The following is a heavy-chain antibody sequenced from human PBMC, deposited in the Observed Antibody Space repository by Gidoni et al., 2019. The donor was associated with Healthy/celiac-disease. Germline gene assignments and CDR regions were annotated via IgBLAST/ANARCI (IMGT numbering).Heavy chain of an antibody. CDR3: ARGGRFLEWLLLSAGWAGLDV. Sequence: QVQLQQWGAGLLKPSETLSLTCAVYGGSFSGYYWSWIRQPPGKGLEWIGEINHSGSTNYNPSLKSRVTISVDTSKNQFSLKLSSVTAADTAVYYCARGGRFLEWLLLSAGWAGLDVWGQGTTVTVSS. CDR2: INHSGST. J-gene: IGHJ6*02. CDR1: GGSFSGYY. V-gene: IGHV4-34*01. D-gene: IGHD3-3*01.